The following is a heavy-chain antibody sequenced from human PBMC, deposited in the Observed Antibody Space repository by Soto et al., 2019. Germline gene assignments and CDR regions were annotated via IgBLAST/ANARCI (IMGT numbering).Heavy chain of an antibody. Sequence: SETLSLTCTVSGGAINSYYWTWIRQPAGKGLEWIGRIYSSGSTKYNPSLQSRVTMSLDTSKNQFSLKLSSVTAADTAVYYCARPSVAGSWGPFDFWGQGTLVTVSS. CDR3: ARPSVAGSWGPFDF. V-gene: IGHV4-4*07. CDR1: GGAINSYY. D-gene: IGHD6-19*01. CDR2: IYSSGST. J-gene: IGHJ4*02.